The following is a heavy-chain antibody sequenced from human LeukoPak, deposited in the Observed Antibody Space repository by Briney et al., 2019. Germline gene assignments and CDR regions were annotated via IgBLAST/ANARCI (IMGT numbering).Heavy chain of an antibody. CDR1: GYTFTSYY. D-gene: IGHD6-13*01. CDR2: IIPIFGTA. V-gene: IGHV1-69*13. J-gene: IGHJ6*02. CDR3: ARGRIATINPYYYYGMDV. Sequence: ASVKVSCKASGYTFTSYYMHWVRQAPGQGLEWMGGIIPIFGTANYAQKFQGRVTITADESTSTAYMELSSLRSEDTAVYYCARGRIATINPYYYYGMDVWGQGTTVTVSS.